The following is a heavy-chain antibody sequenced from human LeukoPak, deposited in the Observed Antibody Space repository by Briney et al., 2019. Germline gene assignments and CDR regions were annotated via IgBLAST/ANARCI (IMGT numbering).Heavy chain of an antibody. CDR1: GGSISSYY. CDR2: IYYSGST. V-gene: IGHV4-59*08. CDR3: ARGFGCSGGSCKDNWFDP. Sequence: PSETLSLTCTVSGGSISSYYWSWIRQPPGKGLAWIGYIYYSGSTNYNPSLKSRVTISVDTSKNQFSLKLSSVTAADTAVYYCARGFGCSGGSCKDNWFDPWGQGTLVTVSS. J-gene: IGHJ5*02. D-gene: IGHD2-15*01.